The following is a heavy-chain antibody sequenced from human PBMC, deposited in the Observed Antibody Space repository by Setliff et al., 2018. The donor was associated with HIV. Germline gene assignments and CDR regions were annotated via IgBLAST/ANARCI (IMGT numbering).Heavy chain of an antibody. CDR2: INPNNGGT. Sequence: ASVKVSCKALGFLVTGYNVHWVRQAPGHGPEWLGRINPNNGGTNYAQKFQGRVTMSLDTSTSTVYLELEALTSDDTAVYYCVRPRVFDSFDVWGPGTMVTVS. J-gene: IGHJ3*01. V-gene: IGHV1-2*06. CDR3: VRPRVFDSFDV. CDR1: GFLVTGYN.